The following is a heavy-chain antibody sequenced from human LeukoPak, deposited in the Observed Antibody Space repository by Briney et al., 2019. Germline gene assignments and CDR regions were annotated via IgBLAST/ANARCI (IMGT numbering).Heavy chain of an antibody. Sequence: GGSLRLSCAASGFTFSSYWMHWVRQVPNQGLMWVWRINSDETISEYVDSVKGRFNTSRDNAKNSLYLQMNSLRGQHTTLYYCARVGWFGSKRALHDAFDIWGQGTMVTVSS. J-gene: IGHJ3*02. V-gene: IGHV3-74*01. CDR2: INSDETIS. CDR1: GFTFSSYW. D-gene: IGHD3-10*01. CDR3: ARVGWFGSKRALHDAFDI.